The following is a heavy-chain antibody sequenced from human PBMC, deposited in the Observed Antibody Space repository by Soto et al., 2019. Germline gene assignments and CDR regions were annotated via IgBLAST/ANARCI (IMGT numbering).Heavy chain of an antibody. CDR1: GFSFSSYS. D-gene: IGHD3-9*01. V-gene: IGHV3-48*04. J-gene: IGHJ4*02. CDR3: ARDRDWAFDY. Sequence: PGGSLRLSCVASGFSFSSYSLVWVRQAPGKGLELVSYIFVDSTIIYYADSVKGRFTVSRDNAQNSLFLVMNSLRAEDTAVYYCARDRDWAFDYWGQGTLVTVSS. CDR2: IFVDSTII.